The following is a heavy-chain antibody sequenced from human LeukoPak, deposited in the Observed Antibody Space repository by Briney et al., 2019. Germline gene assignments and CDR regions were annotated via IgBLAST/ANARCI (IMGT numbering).Heavy chain of an antibody. CDR2: ISDSGDNT. Sequence: QPGGSLRLSCAASGFTFNGYAMNWVRQAPGKGLEWVSAISDSGDNTYYADSVRGRFTISRDNSMNTLYLQMNSLRAEDTAVYYCAKESRLQLQSPLDYWGQGALVTVSS. J-gene: IGHJ4*02. CDR1: GFTFNGYA. V-gene: IGHV3-23*01. CDR3: AKESRLQLQSPLDY. D-gene: IGHD5-24*01.